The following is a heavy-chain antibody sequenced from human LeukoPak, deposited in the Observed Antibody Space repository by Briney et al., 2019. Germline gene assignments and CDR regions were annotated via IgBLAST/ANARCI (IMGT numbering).Heavy chain of an antibody. D-gene: IGHD2-2*01. V-gene: IGHV3-23*01. CDR2: ISGSGGST. CDR3: ARDQRYCSSSSCPWEPFDY. J-gene: IGHJ4*02. Sequence: PGGSLRLSCAASGFTFSSYAMSWVRQAPGKGLEWVSVISGSGGSTYYADSVKGRFTISRDNSKNTLYLQMNSLRAEDTAVYYCARDQRYCSSSSCPWEPFDYWGQGTLVTVSS. CDR1: GFTFSSYA.